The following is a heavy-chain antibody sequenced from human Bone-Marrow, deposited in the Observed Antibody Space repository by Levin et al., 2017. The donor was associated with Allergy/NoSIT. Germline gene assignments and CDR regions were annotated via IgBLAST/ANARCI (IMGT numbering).Heavy chain of an antibody. V-gene: IGHV3-30*03. CDR3: ATDKLVPSEQENYCYYHGMDV. D-gene: IGHD1-14*01. J-gene: IGHJ6*02. CDR2: ISYDGSEK. Sequence: PGGSLRLSCAASGFTLSDYAMHWVRQAPGQGLEWVSVISYDGSEKFYADSVKGRFTFSRDNSKNTLYLQMNTLRVDDTAVYYCATDKLVPSEQENYCYYHGMDVWGQGTTVTVSS. CDR1: GFTLSDYA.